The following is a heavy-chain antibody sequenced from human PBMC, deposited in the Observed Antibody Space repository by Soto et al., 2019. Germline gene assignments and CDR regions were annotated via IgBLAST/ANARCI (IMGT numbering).Heavy chain of an antibody. CDR1: GFTFSSYG. CDR3: AKVRSTAKDGYNYHFDY. J-gene: IGHJ4*02. Sequence: GGSLRLSCAASGFTFSSYGMHWVRQAPGKGLEWVAVISYDGSNKYYADSVKGRFTISRDNSKNTLYLQMNSLRAEDTAVYYCAKVRSTAKDGYNYHFDYWGQGTLVTVSS. V-gene: IGHV3-30*18. D-gene: IGHD5-12*01. CDR2: ISYDGSNK.